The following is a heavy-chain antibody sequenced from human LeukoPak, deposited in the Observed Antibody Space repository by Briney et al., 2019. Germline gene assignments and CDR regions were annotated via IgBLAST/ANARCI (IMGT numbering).Heavy chain of an antibody. J-gene: IGHJ1*01. CDR3: ATDRIYLAYSYADEGFQH. CDR1: GGTFSSYA. V-gene: IGHV1-69*05. Sequence: GASVKVSCKASGGTFSSYAISWVRQAPGQGLEWMGGIIPIFGTANYAQKFQGRVTITTDESTSTAYMELSSLRSEDTAVYYCATDRIYLAYSYADEGFQHWGQGTLVTVSS. D-gene: IGHD5-18*01. CDR2: IIPIFGTA.